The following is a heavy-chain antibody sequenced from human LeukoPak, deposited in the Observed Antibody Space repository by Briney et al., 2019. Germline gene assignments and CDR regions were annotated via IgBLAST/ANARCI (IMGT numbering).Heavy chain of an antibody. CDR2: IYHSGST. CDR3: ARVSLHVRGVINYYYYMDV. V-gene: IGHV4-38-2*02. CDR1: GYSISSGYY. Sequence: PSETLSLTCTVSGYSISSGYYWGWIRQPPGKGLEWIGSIYHSGSTYYNPSLKSRVTISVDTSKNQFSLKLSSVTAADTAVYYCARVSLHVRGVINYYYYMDVWGKGTTVTVSS. D-gene: IGHD3-10*01. J-gene: IGHJ6*03.